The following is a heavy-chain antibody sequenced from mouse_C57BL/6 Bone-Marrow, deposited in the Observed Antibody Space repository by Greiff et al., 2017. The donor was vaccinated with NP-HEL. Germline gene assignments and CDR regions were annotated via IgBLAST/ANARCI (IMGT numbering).Heavy chain of an antibody. Sequence: EVHLVESGGDLVKPGGSLKLSCAAPGFTFSSYGMSWVRQTPDKRLEWVATISSGGSYTYYPDSVKGRFTISRDDAKNTLYLQMSRLKSEDTAMYYCARPIYYGYESLMYYWGQGTSVTVSS. V-gene: IGHV5-6*01. CDR3: ARPIYYGYESLMYY. J-gene: IGHJ4*01. CDR1: GFTFSSYG. CDR2: ISSGGSYT. D-gene: IGHD2-2*01.